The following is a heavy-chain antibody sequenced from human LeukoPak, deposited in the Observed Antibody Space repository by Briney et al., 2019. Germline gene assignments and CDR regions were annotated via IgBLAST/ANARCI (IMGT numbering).Heavy chain of an antibody. CDR2: IYSGGAT. V-gene: IGHV3-66*01. Sequence: GGSLRLSCVVSGLTVSSNYMSWVRQAPGKGLEWVSVIYSGGATNYADSVKGRFLVYRDNSKNTLYLQMNSLRAEDTAVYYCASKLTTGYWGQGTLVTVSS. CDR1: GLTVSSNY. CDR3: ASKLTTGY. D-gene: IGHD4-17*01. J-gene: IGHJ4*02.